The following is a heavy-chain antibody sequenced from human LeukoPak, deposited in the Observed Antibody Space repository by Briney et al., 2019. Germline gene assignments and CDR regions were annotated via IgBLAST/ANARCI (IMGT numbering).Heavy chain of an antibody. CDR3: ARGGSSWHQLLDY. D-gene: IGHD6-13*01. CDR2: ISGSGGST. Sequence: GSLRLSCAASGFTFSSYAMSWVRQAPGKGLGWVSAISGSGGSTYYADSVKGRFTISRDNSKNTLYLQMNSLRAEDTAVYYCARGGSSWHQLLDYWGQGTLVTVSS. V-gene: IGHV3-23*01. J-gene: IGHJ4*02. CDR1: GFTFSSYA.